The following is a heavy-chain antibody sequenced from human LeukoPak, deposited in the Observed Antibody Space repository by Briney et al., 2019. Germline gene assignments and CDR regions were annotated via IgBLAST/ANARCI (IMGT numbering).Heavy chain of an antibody. CDR3: AREGSWELLDWFDP. J-gene: IGHJ5*02. CDR2: ISSSSSYI. CDR1: GFTFSSYS. V-gene: IGHV3-21*01. Sequence: PGGSLRLSCAASGFTFSSYSMNWVRQAPGKGLEWVSSISSSSSYIYYADSVKGRFTISRDNAKNSLYLQMNSLRAEDTAVYYCAREGSWELLDWFDPWGQGTLVTVSS. D-gene: IGHD1-26*01.